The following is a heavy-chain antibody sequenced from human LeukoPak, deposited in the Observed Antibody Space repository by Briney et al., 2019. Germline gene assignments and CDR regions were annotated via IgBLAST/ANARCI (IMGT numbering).Heavy chain of an antibody. CDR2: ISWNSGSI. Sequence: GRSLRLSCAASGFTFDDYAMHWVRQAPGKDLEWVSGISWNSGSIGYADSVKGRFTISRDNAKNSLYLQMNSLRAEDTAVYYCARANRAVVVPAAGIDYWGQGTLVTVSS. D-gene: IGHD2-2*01. CDR1: GFTFDDYA. J-gene: IGHJ4*02. V-gene: IGHV3-9*01. CDR3: ARANRAVVVPAAGIDY.